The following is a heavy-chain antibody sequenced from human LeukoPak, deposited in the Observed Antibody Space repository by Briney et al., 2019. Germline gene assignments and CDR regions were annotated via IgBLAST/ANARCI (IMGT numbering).Heavy chain of an antibody. CDR2: MNPNSGRT. V-gene: IGHV1-8*01. J-gene: IGHJ4*02. CDR1: GYTLTSYD. Sequence: ASVKVSCKASGYTLTSYDINWVRQATGQGLEWMGWMNPNSGRTGYAQNFQGRITITRNTSISTAYMELSSLRSEDTAVYYCAAGARGGYWGQGTLVTVSS. CDR3: AAGARGGY. D-gene: IGHD3-10*01.